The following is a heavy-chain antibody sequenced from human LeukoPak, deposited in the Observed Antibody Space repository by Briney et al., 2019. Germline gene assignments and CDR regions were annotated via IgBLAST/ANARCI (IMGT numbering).Heavy chain of an antibody. CDR1: GYTLTELS. CDR2: FDPEDGET. CDR3: ATGLFGSGSYYFYFDY. Sequence: ASVKVSCKVSGYTLTELSMHWVRQAPGKGLEWMGGFDPEDGETIYAQKFQGRVTMAEDTSTDTAYMELSSLRSEDTAVYYCATGLFGSGSYYFYFDYWGQGTLVTVSS. D-gene: IGHD3-10*01. J-gene: IGHJ4*02. V-gene: IGHV1-24*01.